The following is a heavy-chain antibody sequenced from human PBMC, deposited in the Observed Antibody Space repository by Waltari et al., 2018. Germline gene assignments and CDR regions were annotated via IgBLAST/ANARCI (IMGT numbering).Heavy chain of an antibody. V-gene: IGHV1-8*03. Sequence: QVQLVQSGAEVKKPGASVKVSCKASGYTFTSYDINWVRQAAGQGLEWMGWMNPNSGNTGYAQKFQGRVTITRNTSISTAYMELSSLRSEDTAVYYCARMGADCSGGSCYFHTYYYYGMDVWGQGTTVTVSS. J-gene: IGHJ6*02. D-gene: IGHD2-15*01. CDR1: GYTFTSYD. CDR3: ARMGADCSGGSCYFHTYYYYGMDV. CDR2: MNPNSGNT.